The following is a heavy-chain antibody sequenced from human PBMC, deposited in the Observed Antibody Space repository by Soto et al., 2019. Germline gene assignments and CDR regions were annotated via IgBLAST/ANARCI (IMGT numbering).Heavy chain of an antibody. V-gene: IGHV1-69*02. Sequence: QVQLVQSGAEVKKPGSSVKVSCKASVCTFSSYTISWVRQDPGQGREWMGRIITILGIANYAQKFQGRVTITADKSTRTANMELGRLTAVDTAVYDCGRGNKHLVKNWFDPWGQGTLVTVSS. CDR1: VCTFSSYT. CDR3: GRGNKHLVKNWFDP. J-gene: IGHJ5*02. D-gene: IGHD3-3*02. CDR2: IITILGIA.